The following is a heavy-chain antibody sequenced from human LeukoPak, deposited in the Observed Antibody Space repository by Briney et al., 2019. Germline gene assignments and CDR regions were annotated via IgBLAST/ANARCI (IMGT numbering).Heavy chain of an antibody. D-gene: IGHD2-2*01. Sequence: GGSLRLSCAASGFTFSSYCMSWVRQAPGKGLEWVANINQDESEKYYVDSVKGRFTISRDNAKNSLYLQMNSLRSEDTAVYYCARERGGYCSSTSCRGYFDYWGQGTLVTVSS. CDR3: ARERGGYCSSTSCRGYFDY. V-gene: IGHV3-7*01. CDR2: INQDESEK. CDR1: GFTFSSYC. J-gene: IGHJ4*02.